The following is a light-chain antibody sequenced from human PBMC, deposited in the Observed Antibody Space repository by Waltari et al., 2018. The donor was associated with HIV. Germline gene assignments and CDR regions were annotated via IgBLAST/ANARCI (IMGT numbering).Light chain of an antibody. CDR2: IAS. V-gene: IGKV1-39*01. CDR1: QNIGTK. J-gene: IGKJ4*01. Sequence: DIHMTQSPPTLSVSVGERVTMSCRASQNIGTKLAWYQQRPGKAPKLLIYIASSLQTGVPSRFSGSGFGTDFTLTISSLQPEDFATYYCQQSYSTPQTFGGGTKVEIK. CDR3: QQSYSTPQT.